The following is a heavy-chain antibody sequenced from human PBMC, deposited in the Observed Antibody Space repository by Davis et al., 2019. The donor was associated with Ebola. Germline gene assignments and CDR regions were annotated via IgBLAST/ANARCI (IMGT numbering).Heavy chain of an antibody. J-gene: IGHJ4*02. CDR1: GFTFSEYA. CDR2: ISGSGGRT. D-gene: IGHD2-15*01. CDR3: ARYCHYTDCSYFDC. Sequence: GESLKISCAASGFTFSEYAMSWVRQAPGKGLEWVSGISGSGGRTYYADSVKGRFTISRDSSKNTLYLQMNSLRAEDTATYYCARYCHYTDCSYFDCWGQGTMVAVSS. V-gene: IGHV3-23*01.